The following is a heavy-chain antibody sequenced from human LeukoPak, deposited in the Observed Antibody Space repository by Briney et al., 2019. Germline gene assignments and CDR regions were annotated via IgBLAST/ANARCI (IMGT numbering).Heavy chain of an antibody. CDR1: GFTFSSYW. V-gene: IGHV3-7*01. D-gene: IGHD4-23*01. CDR2: IKQDGSEK. J-gene: IGHJ3*02. CDR3: ARGMFYGGNPDAFDI. Sequence: GGSLRLSCAASGFTFSSYWMSWVRQAPGKGPEWVANIKQDGSEKYYVDSVKGRFTISRDNAKNSLYLQMNSLRAEDTAVYYCARGMFYGGNPDAFDIWGQGTMVTVSS.